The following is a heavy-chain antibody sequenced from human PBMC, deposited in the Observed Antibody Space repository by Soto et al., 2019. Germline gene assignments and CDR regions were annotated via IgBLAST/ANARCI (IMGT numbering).Heavy chain of an antibody. J-gene: IGHJ6*02. CDR1: GGSISSSNW. Sequence: PSETLSLTCAVSGGSISSSNWWSWARQPPGKGLEWIGEIYHSGSTNYNPSLKSRVTISVDKSKNQFSLKLSSVTAADTAVYYCASVRGGYYYAMDVWGQGNTVTVT. CDR2: IYHSGST. D-gene: IGHD3-10*02. CDR3: ASVRGGYYYAMDV. V-gene: IGHV4-4*02.